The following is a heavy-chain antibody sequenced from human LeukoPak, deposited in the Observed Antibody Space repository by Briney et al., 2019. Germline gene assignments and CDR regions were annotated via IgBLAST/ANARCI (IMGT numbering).Heavy chain of an antibody. Sequence: SETLSLTCAVYGGSFSGYYWSWIRQPPGKGLEWIGEINHSGSTNYNPSLKSRVTISVDTSKNQFSLKLSSVTAADTAVYYCARELYSSSWANDYWGQGTLVTVSS. D-gene: IGHD6-13*01. CDR1: GGSFSGYY. CDR3: ARELYSSSWANDY. CDR2: INHSGST. V-gene: IGHV4-34*01. J-gene: IGHJ4*02.